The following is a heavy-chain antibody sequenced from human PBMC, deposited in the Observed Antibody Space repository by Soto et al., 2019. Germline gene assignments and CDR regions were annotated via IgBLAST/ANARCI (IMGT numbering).Heavy chain of an antibody. J-gene: IGHJ6*01. D-gene: IGHD5-12*01. CDR3: AREGGYAWAYYYRMDG. CDR1: GYSVSSNRAS. Sequence: SPTRSLDCAIPGYSVSSNRASWNLIRQSPSRGLEWLGRTYYRSKWYNDYAVSVKSRITINPDTSKNQFSLQLNSVTPDDTAVYYRAREGGYAWAYYYRMDGCRQGTTVTFSS. V-gene: IGHV6-1*01. CDR2: TYYRSKWYN.